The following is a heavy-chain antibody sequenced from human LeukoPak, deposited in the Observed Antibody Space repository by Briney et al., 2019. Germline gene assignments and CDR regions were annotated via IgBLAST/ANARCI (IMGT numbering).Heavy chain of an antibody. J-gene: IGHJ4*02. CDR1: GFIFRNYW. Sequence: GGSLRLSCVASGFIFRNYWMNWVRQAPGKGPEWLANINQAGSVQNYVDSVRGRFTISRDNAKNSLFLQMNSLRAEDTAVHYCAKIAFDSSGYNWGQGTLVTVSS. D-gene: IGHD3-22*01. CDR3: AKIAFDSSGYN. V-gene: IGHV3-7*05. CDR2: INQAGSVQ.